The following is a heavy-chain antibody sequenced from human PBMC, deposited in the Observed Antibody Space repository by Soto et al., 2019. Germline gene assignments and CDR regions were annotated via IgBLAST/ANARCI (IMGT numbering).Heavy chain of an antibody. Sequence: QVQLQESGPGSVKPSETLYITCTVSGGSISSYYWSWLRQPPGKGLQWIGNIHNTGTSTYNPSLKSRVAISLDTSNNQFSLRLTSMTTADTAVYYCSRGLQWLRSDNWFDPWGQGTLVTVAS. CDR2: IHNTGTS. D-gene: IGHD5-12*01. CDR1: GGSISSYY. J-gene: IGHJ5*02. V-gene: IGHV4-59*01. CDR3: SRGLQWLRSDNWFDP.